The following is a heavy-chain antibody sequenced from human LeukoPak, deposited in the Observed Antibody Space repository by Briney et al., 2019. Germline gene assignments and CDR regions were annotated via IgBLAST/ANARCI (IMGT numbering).Heavy chain of an antibody. CDR3: ARRLTQYDCFDP. J-gene: IGHJ5*02. Sequence: HSQTLSLTCAISGDSVSSNSATWNWIRQSPSRGLEWLGRTYYRSKWYKYYAVSVKGRITINPDTSKNQFSLHLNSVTPEDTAVYYCARRLTQYDCFDPWGQGILVTVSS. D-gene: IGHD2-2*01. CDR1: GDSVSSNSAT. V-gene: IGHV6-1*01. CDR2: TYYRSKWYK.